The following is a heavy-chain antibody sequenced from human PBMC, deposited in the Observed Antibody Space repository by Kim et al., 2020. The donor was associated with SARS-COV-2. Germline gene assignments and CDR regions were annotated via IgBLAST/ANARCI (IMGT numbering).Heavy chain of an antibody. D-gene: IGHD2-15*01. V-gene: IGHV4-31*03. CDR3: ARVLRLRTGGSCEVDY. Sequence: SETLSLTCTVSGGSISSGGYYWSWIRQHPGKGLEWIVYIYYSGSTYYNPSLKSRVTISVDTSKNQFSLKLSSVTAADTAVYYCARVLRLRTGGSCEVDYWGQGTLVTVSS. CDR1: GGSISSGGYY. CDR2: IYYSGST. J-gene: IGHJ4*02.